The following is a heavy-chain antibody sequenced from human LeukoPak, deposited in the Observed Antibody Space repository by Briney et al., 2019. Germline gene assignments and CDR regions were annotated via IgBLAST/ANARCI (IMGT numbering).Heavy chain of an antibody. CDR3: ARVSGGRYYYDSSGYYYPGGPFDY. CDR2: MNPHSGKT. Sequence: ASVKVSCKASGYPFNNYDINWVRQATGQGLEWMGWMNPHSGKTGYAQNFQGRVTMTRDTSISTAYMELRSLRSDDTAVYYCARVSGGRYYYDSSGYYYPGGPFDYWGQGTLVTVSS. CDR1: GYPFNNYD. J-gene: IGHJ4*02. D-gene: IGHD3-22*01. V-gene: IGHV1-8*01.